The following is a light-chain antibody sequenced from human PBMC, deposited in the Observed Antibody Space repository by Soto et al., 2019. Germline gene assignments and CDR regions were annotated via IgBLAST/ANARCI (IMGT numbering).Light chain of an antibody. CDR1: QSVRSNY. CDR3: QKYGGSQLT. CDR2: DAS. V-gene: IGKV3D-20*01. J-gene: IGKJ4*01. Sequence: EIVLTQSPATLSLSPGERATLSCGASQSVRSNYLAWYQQKPGLAPRLLIYDASTRATGIPDRFSGSGSGTDFTLIISRLEPEDFEVYFCQKYGGSQLTFGGGTKVEIK.